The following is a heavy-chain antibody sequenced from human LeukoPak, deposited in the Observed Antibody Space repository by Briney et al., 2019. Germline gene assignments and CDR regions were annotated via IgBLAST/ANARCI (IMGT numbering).Heavy chain of an antibody. CDR2: IWSDATEQ. Sequence: GRSLRLSCAASGFTYSHYGMRWVRQAPGKGLEWVAVIWSDATEQYYADAVKGRFTISRDNSRKTVYLQMNSLRGEDTAVYYCAKDAQRGFDYSNSLEYWGQGILVTVSP. CDR1: GFTYSHYG. V-gene: IGHV3-33*06. J-gene: IGHJ4*02. CDR3: AKDAQRGFDYSNSLEY. D-gene: IGHD4-11*01.